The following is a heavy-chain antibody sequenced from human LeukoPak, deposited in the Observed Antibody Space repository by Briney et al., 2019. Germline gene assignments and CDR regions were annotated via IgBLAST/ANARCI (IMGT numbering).Heavy chain of an antibody. CDR1: GFTFSSYA. V-gene: IGHV3-23*01. J-gene: IGHJ5*02. Sequence: GGSLRLSCAASGFTFSSYAMSWVRQAPRKGLGWVSAISGSGGSTYYADSVKGRFTISRDNSKNTLYLQTNSLRAEDTAVYYCAKGLTGTTDVDWFDPWGQGTLVTVSS. CDR2: ISGSGGST. CDR3: AKGLTGTTDVDWFDP. D-gene: IGHD1-7*01.